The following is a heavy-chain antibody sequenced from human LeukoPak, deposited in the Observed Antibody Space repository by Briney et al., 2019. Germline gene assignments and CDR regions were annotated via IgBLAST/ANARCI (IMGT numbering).Heavy chain of an antibody. J-gene: IGHJ2*01. CDR2: INPNSGGT. CDR1: GYTFTGYY. D-gene: IGHD6-13*01. V-gene: IGHV1-2*02. CDR3: ARSGIAAAGYWYFDL. Sequence: GASVKVSCKASGYTFTGYYMHWVRQAPGQGLEWMGWINPNSGGTNYAQKFQGRVTMTRDTSISTAYMELSRLRSDDTAVYYCARSGIAAAGYWYFDLWGRGTLVTVSS.